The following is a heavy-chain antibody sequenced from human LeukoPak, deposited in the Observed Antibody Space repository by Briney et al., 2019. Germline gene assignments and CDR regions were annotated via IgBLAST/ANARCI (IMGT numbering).Heavy chain of an antibody. CDR3: ARDWGTLTDGFDI. CDR1: GDSVSNNNGA. D-gene: IGHD3-16*01. V-gene: IGHV6-1*01. Sequence: SQTLSLTCAISGDSVSNNNGAWNWIRQSPSRGLEWLGRTYYRSKWYNDYALSVRSRITINPDTSKNQFSLQLNSVTPEDTAVYYCARDWGTLTDGFDIWGQGTMVIVSS. CDR2: TYYRSKWYN. J-gene: IGHJ3*02.